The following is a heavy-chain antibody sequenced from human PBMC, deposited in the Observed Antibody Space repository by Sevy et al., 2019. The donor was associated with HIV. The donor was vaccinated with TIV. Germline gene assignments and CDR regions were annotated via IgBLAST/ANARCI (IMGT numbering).Heavy chain of an antibody. Sequence: GSLRLSCAASGFTFSNYGIHWVRQAPGKGLEWVAFIRYDGSNRFYGDSVKGRFTISRDNSKNTLYLQMNSLRAEDTAVYHCAKGLGSSSATFDIWGQGTMVTVSS. CDR2: IRYDGSNR. CDR3: AKGLGSSSATFDI. J-gene: IGHJ3*02. CDR1: GFTFSNYG. D-gene: IGHD6-6*01. V-gene: IGHV3-30*02.